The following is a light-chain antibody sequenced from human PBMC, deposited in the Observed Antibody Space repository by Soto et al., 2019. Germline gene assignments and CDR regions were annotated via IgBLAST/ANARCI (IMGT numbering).Light chain of an antibody. V-gene: IGKV3-20*01. Sequence: SVWTQSPGTLSFSPGERSTRSCRSSQSVSSSYLAWYQQKPGQAPRLLIYGASSRATGIPDRFSGSGSGTDFTLTISRLEPEDFAVYYCQQYGSSPRTFGQGTKVDIK. CDR2: GAS. CDR1: QSVSSSY. CDR3: QQYGSSPRT. J-gene: IGKJ1*01.